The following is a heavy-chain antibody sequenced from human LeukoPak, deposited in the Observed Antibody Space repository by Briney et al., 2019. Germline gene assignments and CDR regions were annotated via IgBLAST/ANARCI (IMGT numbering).Heavy chain of an antibody. V-gene: IGHV4-59*08. J-gene: IGHJ6*02. CDR2: TYYSGST. Sequence: SETLSLTCTVSGGSISSYYWSWIRQPPGKGLEWIGYTYYSGSTNYNPSLKSRVTISVDTSKNQFSLKLSSVTAADTAVYYCARLRRHSGYDYYYYGMDVWGQGTTVTVSS. CDR1: GGSISSYY. D-gene: IGHD5-12*01. CDR3: ARLRRHSGYDYYYYGMDV.